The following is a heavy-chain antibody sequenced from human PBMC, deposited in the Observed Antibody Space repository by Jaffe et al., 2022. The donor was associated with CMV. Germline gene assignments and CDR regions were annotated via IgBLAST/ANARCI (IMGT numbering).Heavy chain of an antibody. CDR1: GFTFSSYN. Sequence: EVQLVESGGGLVKPGGSLRLSCAASGFTFSSYNMNWVRQGPGKGLEWVSSISSSSSYIYYADSVKGRFTISRDNAKNSLYLQMNSLRAEDTAVYYCAREGPFSVVTLDYWGQGTLVTVSS. CDR2: ISSSSSYI. J-gene: IGHJ4*02. V-gene: IGHV3-21*01. CDR3: AREGPFSVVTLDY. D-gene: IGHD2-21*02.